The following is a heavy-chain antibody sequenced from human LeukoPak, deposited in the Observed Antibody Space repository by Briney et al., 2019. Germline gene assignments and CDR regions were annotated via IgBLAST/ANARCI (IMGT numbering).Heavy chain of an antibody. D-gene: IGHD3-16*01. CDR3: ARNDYFRFDY. CDR1: GFSFDNYW. J-gene: IGHJ4*01. Sequence: GGSLRLSCAASGFSFDNYWMTWVRQAPGKGLEWVANIKHDGSDKYYLDSAKGRFTISRDNAKNSLYLQMNSLRDEDTAVYYCARNDYFRFDYWGHGTLVTVSS. CDR2: IKHDGSDK. V-gene: IGHV3-7*01.